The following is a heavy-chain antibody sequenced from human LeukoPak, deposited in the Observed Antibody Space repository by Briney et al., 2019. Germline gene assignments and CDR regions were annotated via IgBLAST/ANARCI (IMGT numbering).Heavy chain of an antibody. CDR2: IYHSGSS. D-gene: IGHD4-17*01. J-gene: IGHJ4*02. CDR3: ARAVQVTTGGLFDY. Sequence: SETLSLTCSVSGGSISSSPYYWGWIRQPPGKGLEWIGSIYHSGSSYYNPSLKSRVTISVDTSKNQFSLKMNSVTAADTAVYYCARAVQVTTGGLFDYWGQGTLVTVSS. CDR1: GGSISSSPYY. V-gene: IGHV4-39*07.